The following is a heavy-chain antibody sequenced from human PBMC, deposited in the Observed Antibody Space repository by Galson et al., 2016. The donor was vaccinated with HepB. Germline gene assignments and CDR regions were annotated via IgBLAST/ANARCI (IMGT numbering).Heavy chain of an antibody. D-gene: IGHD6-19*01. CDR3: AHTSGWCIDV. V-gene: IGHV2-5*01. Sequence: PALVKPTQTLTLTCTFSGFSLSTTAVGVGWIRQPPGKALEWLALIYWNNDNHYSPSLKSRLTITKDTSKNQVILTMTNMDPEDTGIYYCAHTSGWCIDVWGQGTTVTVSS. CDR2: IYWNNDN. J-gene: IGHJ6*02. CDR1: GFSLSTTAVG.